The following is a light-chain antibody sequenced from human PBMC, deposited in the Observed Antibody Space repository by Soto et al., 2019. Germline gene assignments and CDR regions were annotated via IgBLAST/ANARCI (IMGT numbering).Light chain of an antibody. CDR3: QQSDATPYT. Sequence: DIQMTQSPSSLSASVGDRVTIACRASQTISSYLNWYQQKPGSAPKVVIYNTSDLQFGVPSRFSGSGSGTDFTLTISSLQPEDCATYYCQQSDATPYTFGQGTSLEI. CDR1: QTISSY. V-gene: IGKV1-39*01. J-gene: IGKJ2*01. CDR2: NTS.